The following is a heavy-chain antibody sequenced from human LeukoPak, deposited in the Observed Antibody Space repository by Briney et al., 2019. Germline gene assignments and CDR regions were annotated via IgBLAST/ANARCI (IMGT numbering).Heavy chain of an antibody. J-gene: IGHJ4*02. CDR1: GFTFSNYD. Sequence: QSGGSLRLSCAASGFTFSNYDMHWVRQAAGKGLEWVSGIGTAGDTYYPASVKGRFTISRENAKNSLYLQMNSLSAGDTAAYYCASSPAYSSSWYAIDNWGQGTLVTVSP. CDR2: IGTAGDT. V-gene: IGHV3-13*01. CDR3: ASSPAYSSSWYAIDN. D-gene: IGHD6-13*01.